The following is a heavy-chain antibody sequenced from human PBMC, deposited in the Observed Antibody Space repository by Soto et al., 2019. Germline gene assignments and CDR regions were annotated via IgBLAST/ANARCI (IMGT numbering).Heavy chain of an antibody. J-gene: IGHJ4*02. D-gene: IGHD6-19*01. Sequence: SETLSLTCAVSGGSISSSNWWSWVRQPPGKVLEWIGEIYHSGSTNYNPSLKSRVTISVDKSKNQFSLKLSSVTAADTAVYYCARGGYSSGWYGLDYWGQGTLVTVS. CDR1: GGSISSSNW. V-gene: IGHV4-4*02. CDR2: IYHSGST. CDR3: ARGGYSSGWYGLDY.